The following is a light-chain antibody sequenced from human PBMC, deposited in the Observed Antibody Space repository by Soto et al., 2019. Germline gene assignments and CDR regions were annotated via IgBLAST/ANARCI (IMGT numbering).Light chain of an antibody. J-gene: IGLJ2*01. CDR1: SSNIGAGYD. Sequence: QSVLTQPPSVSGAPGQRVTISYTGSSSNIGAGYDVHWYQQLPGTAPKLLIYGNSNRPSGVPDRFSGSKSGTSASLAITGLQAEDEADYYCQSYDSSLSVYVVFGGGTKLTVL. CDR2: GNS. V-gene: IGLV1-40*01. CDR3: QSYDSSLSVYVV.